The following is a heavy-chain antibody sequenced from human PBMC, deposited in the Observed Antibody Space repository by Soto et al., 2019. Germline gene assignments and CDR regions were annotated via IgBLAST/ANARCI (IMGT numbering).Heavy chain of an antibody. J-gene: IGHJ4*02. CDR3: AREGGGYRFYS. Sequence: HVQLQESGPGLVKPSETLSLTCTVSGDFSSAYYWSWIRQSPGKGLEWLGYIFFSGNTKYNPSLKVRLNLSLDASKKQFSVKMTAVTTADPAVYYCAREGGGYRFYSWGQGTLVTFSS. D-gene: IGHD1-1*01. CDR1: GDFSSAYY. V-gene: IGHV4-59*01. CDR2: IFFSGNT.